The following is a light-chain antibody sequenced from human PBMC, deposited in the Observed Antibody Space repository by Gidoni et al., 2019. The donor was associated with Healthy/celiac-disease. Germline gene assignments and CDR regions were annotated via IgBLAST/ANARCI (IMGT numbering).Light chain of an antibody. CDR2: WAS. V-gene: IGKV4-1*01. J-gene: IGKJ1*01. CDR3: QQYYSTPKT. Sequence: DIVLTQSPDSLAVSLGERATINCKSSQGVLYSSNNENYLAWYQQKPGQPPKLLIYWASTRESGVPDRFSGSGSGTDFTLTISSLQAEDVAVYYCQQYYSTPKTFGQGTKVEIK. CDR1: QGVLYSSNNENY.